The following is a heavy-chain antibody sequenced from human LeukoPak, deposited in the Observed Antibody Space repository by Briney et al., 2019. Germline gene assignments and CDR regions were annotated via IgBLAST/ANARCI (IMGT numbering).Heavy chain of an antibody. CDR1: GYSISSGYF. J-gene: IGHJ4*02. CDR3: ARDGGVVVAATVYFDY. Sequence: SETLSLTCNVSGYSISSGYFWGWVRQAPGKGLEWIGSIYQRATVHYNPSLKSRVTISVDTSKNQFSLKLSSVTAADTAVYYCARDGGVVVAATVYFDYWGQGTLVTVSS. V-gene: IGHV4-38-2*02. D-gene: IGHD2-15*01. CDR2: IYQRATV.